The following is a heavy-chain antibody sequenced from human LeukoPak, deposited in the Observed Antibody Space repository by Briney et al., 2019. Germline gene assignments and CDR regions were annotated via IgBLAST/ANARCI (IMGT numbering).Heavy chain of an antibody. D-gene: IGHD3-22*01. CDR1: GGSISSGGYY. J-gene: IGHJ4*02. V-gene: IGHV4-31*03. CDR3: ARTYDSSGYYYYFDY. Sequence: PSQTLFLTCTVSGGSISSGGYYWSWIRQHPGKGLEWIGYIYYSGSTYYNPSLKSRVTISVDTSKNQFSLKLSSVTAADTAVYYCARTYDSSGYYYYFDYWGQGTLVTVSS. CDR2: IYYSGST.